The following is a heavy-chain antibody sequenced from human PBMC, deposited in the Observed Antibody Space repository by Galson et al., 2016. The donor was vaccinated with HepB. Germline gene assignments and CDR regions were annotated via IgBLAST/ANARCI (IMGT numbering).Heavy chain of an antibody. V-gene: IGHV1-18*04. J-gene: IGHJ6*02. D-gene: IGHD3-16*02. CDR2: ISTFNDNP. CDR1: GYTFTSYG. CDR3: AREGRNDYIWGNYREEYCGMDV. Sequence: SVKVSCKASGYTFTSYGLSWVRQAPGQGLEWMGWISTFNDNPKYAQKFQGRVTLTTDTSASTAYLELRSLRSDDTAVYFCAREGRNDYIWGNYREEYCGMDVGGQGTTVTVSS.